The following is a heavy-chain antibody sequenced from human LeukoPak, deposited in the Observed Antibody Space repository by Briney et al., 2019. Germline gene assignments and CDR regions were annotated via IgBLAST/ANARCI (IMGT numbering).Heavy chain of an antibody. V-gene: IGHV1-2*02. J-gene: IGHJ4*02. D-gene: IGHD5-18*01. CDR1: GYTFTGYY. CDR3: ARGGGGYSYGHDY. Sequence: ASVKVSCKASGYTFTGYYMHLVRQAPGQGLEWMGWINPNSGGTNYAQKFQGRVTMTRDTSISTAYMELSRLRSDDTAVYYCARGGGGYSYGHDYSGEGTLVTVSS. CDR2: INPNSGGT.